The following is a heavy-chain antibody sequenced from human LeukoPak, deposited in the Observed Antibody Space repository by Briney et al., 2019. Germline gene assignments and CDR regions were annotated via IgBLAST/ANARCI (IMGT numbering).Heavy chain of an antibody. J-gene: IGHJ4*02. CDR1: GFTFNTFW. CDR2: IKSKTDGGTT. D-gene: IGHD4-17*01. V-gene: IGHV3-15*07. Sequence: PGGSLRLSCAASGFTFNTFWMNWVRQAPGKELEWVGRIKSKTDGGTTDYAAPVKGRFTISRDDSKNMLYLQMNSLKTEDTAVYYCTRGDYGDHTDLDYWGQGTLVTVSS. CDR3: TRGDYGDHTDLDY.